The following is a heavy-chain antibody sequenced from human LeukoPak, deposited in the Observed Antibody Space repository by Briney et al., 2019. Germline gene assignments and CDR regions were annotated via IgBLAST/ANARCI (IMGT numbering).Heavy chain of an antibody. J-gene: IGHJ4*02. CDR3: VRRAGGYSHPYDY. V-gene: IGHV3-53*01. CDR2: IYSGGGT. CDR1: GFTVSSNY. D-gene: IGHD4-23*01. Sequence: GGSLRLSCAVSGFTVSSNYMSWVRQAPGKGLEWVSLIYSGGGTYYADSVRGRFTISTDDSKNTLYLQMNSLRAEDTAVYYCVRRAGGYSHPYDYWGQGTLVTVSS.